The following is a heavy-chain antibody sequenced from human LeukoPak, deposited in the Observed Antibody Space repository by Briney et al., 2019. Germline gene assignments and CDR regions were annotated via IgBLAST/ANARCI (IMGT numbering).Heavy chain of an antibody. Sequence: GGSLRLSCAASGFTFTSSAMSWVRQAPGKGLGWVSVISGSGHTTDYADSVKGRFTVSRDNSKNTLYLQMNGLRAEDTAVYFCAKEPHILTGYYTDYFDSWGQGTLVTVSS. D-gene: IGHD3-9*01. CDR2: ISGSGHTT. CDR3: AKEPHILTGYYTDYFDS. V-gene: IGHV3-23*01. CDR1: GFTFTSSA. J-gene: IGHJ4*02.